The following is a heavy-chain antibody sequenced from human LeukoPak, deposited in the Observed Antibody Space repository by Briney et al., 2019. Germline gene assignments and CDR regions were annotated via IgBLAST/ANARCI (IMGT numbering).Heavy chain of an antibody. J-gene: IGHJ4*02. CDR2: ISYDGSNK. D-gene: IGHD4-11*01. CDR3: ASIDYSTSY. V-gene: IGHV3-30*04. Sequence: GGSLRLSCAASGFTFDDYAMHWVRQAPGKGLEWVAVISYDGSNKYYADSVKGRFTISRDNSKNTLYLQMNSLRAEDTAVYYCASIDYSTSYWGQGTLVTVSS. CDR1: GFTFDDYA.